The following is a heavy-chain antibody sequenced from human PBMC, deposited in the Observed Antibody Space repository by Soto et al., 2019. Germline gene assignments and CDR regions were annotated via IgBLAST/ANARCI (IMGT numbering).Heavy chain of an antibody. V-gene: IGHV3-74*01. J-gene: IGHJ4*02. CDR1: GFTFSSYW. Sequence: EVQLVESGGGLVQPGGSLRLSCAASGFTFSSYWMHWVRQAPGKGLVWVSRINGDGSRTSYADSVKGQFTISRDNARNTVYLQMMTLGDEDTAVYYCARGAGGAYYVDYWGQETLVTVSS. D-gene: IGHD2-21*01. CDR3: ARGAGGAYYVDY. CDR2: INGDGSRT.